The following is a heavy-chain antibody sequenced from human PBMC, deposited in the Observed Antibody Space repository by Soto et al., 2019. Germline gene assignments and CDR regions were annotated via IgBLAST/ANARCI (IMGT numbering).Heavy chain of an antibody. CDR1: GGTFSSYT. V-gene: IGHV1-69*02. CDR2: IIPILGIA. D-gene: IGHD5-18*01. CDR3: ARSNAVDTAMTLGY. J-gene: IGHJ4*02. Sequence: QVQLVQSGAEVKKPGSSVKVSCKASGGTFSSYTISWVRQAPGQGLEWMGRIIPILGIANYAQKFQGRVTITAEKSTSTAYMELSSLRSEDTAVYYCARSNAVDTAMTLGYWGQGTLVTVSS.